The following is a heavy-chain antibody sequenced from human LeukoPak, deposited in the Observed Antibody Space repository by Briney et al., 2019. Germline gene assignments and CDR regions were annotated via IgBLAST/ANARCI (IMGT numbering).Heavy chain of an antibody. CDR3: ARCIMEYSGYDLDY. Sequence: GGSLRLSCAASGFSFSSYNMNWVRQTPGKGLEWVSSITSSSTYTFYADSVKGRFTISRDNAKNSMYLQMNSLRAEDTAVYYCARCIMEYSGYDLDYWGQGTLVTVSS. CDR2: ITSSSTYT. CDR1: GFSFSSYN. V-gene: IGHV3-21*01. D-gene: IGHD5-12*01. J-gene: IGHJ4*02.